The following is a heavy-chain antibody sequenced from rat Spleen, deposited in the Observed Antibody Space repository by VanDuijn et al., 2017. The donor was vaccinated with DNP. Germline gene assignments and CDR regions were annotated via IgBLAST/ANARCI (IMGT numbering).Heavy chain of an antibody. D-gene: IGHD1-1*01. Sequence: EVQLQESGPGLVKPSQSLSLTCYVTGYSITSTYWGWIRKFPGNKMEWMGYISYSGYTSYNPSLKSRISITRDTSKNQFFLHLNSVTTEDTATYYCARWVRYFDYWGHGVMVTVSS. CDR1: GYSITSTY. V-gene: IGHV3-1*01. CDR3: ARWVRYFDY. J-gene: IGHJ2*01. CDR2: ISYSGYT.